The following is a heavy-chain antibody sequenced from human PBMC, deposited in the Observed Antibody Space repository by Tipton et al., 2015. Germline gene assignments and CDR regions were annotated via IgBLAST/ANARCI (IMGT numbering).Heavy chain of an antibody. CDR3: ARVDLRYFDWSYGLDV. D-gene: IGHD3-9*01. V-gene: IGHV3-53*01. J-gene: IGHJ6*02. CDR2: IYSADST. Sequence: SLRLSCAASGFTVSSNYMTWVRQAPGKGLEWVSVIYSADSTYYADSVKGRFTISRDNSKNTLYLQMTSLRAEDTAVYFCARVDLRYFDWSYGLDVWGQGTTVTVS. CDR1: GFTVSSNY.